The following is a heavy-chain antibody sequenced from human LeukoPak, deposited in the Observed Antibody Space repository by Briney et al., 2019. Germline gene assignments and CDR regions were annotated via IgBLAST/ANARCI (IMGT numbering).Heavy chain of an antibody. J-gene: IGHJ6*03. D-gene: IGHD3-10*01. CDR1: GYTFTSYA. CDR2: INTNTGNP. Sequence: GASVKVSCKASGYTFTSYAMNWVRQAPGQGLEWMGWINTNTGNPTYAQGFTGRFVFSLDTSVSTAYLQISSLKAEDTAVYYCARVMVRGVTDTYYYYYYMDVWGKGTTVTVSS. V-gene: IGHV7-4-1*02. CDR3: ARVMVRGVTDTYYYYYYMDV.